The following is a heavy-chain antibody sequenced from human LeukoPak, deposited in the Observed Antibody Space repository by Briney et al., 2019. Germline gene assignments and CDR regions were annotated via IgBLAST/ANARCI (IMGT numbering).Heavy chain of an antibody. Sequence: GGSLSLSCAASLFTLSSYAMSGVRQAPGKGVEWVSAICVNGGSTYYADSVRGRFTISRDNTKNTLYLRMNSLRAEGTAVYYCAKLASGGWFYFYYWGQGTLVTVSS. J-gene: IGHJ4*02. V-gene: IGHV3-23*01. CDR1: LFTLSSYA. CDR2: ICVNGGST. CDR3: AKLASGGWFYFYY. D-gene: IGHD6-19*01.